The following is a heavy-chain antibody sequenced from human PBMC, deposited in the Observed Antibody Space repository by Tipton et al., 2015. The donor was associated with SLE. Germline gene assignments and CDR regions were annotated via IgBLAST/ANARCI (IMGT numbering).Heavy chain of an antibody. CDR3: ASGIGAYFDY. CDR1: GFTFSSYA. Sequence: SLRLSCAVSGFTFSSYAMHWVRQAPGKGLEWVAVISYDESNKNYADSVKGRFTISRDNSKNTLYLQMDSLRVEDTAVYYCASGIGAYFDYWGQGALITVSS. V-gene: IGHV3-30-3*01. CDR2: ISYDESNK. D-gene: IGHD3-16*01. J-gene: IGHJ4*02.